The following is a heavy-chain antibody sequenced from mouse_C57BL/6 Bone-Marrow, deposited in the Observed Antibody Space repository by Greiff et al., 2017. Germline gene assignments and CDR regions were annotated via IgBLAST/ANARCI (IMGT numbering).Heavy chain of an antibody. CDR2: INPYNGDT. J-gene: IGHJ3*01. D-gene: IGHD2-5*01. CDR1: GYSFTGYF. CDR3: ARGPYYSNPWFAY. Sequence: VQLQQSGPELVKPGDSVKISCKASGYSFTGYFMNWVMQSHGKSLEWIGRINPYNGDTFYNQKFKGKATLTVDKSSSTAHMELRSLTSEDSAVYYCARGPYYSNPWFAYWGQGTLVTVSA. V-gene: IGHV1-20*01.